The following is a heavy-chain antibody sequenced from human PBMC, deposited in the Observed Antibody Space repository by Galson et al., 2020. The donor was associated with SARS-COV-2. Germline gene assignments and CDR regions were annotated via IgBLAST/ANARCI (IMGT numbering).Heavy chain of an antibody. V-gene: IGHV3-7*01. D-gene: IGHD3-10*01. J-gene: IGHJ3*02. CDR2: IKEDGGEE. CDR3: ARDRGATYFYNSRLRYDDALDI. Sequence: GESLKISCAASGFTSGDYWMTWVRQAPGKGLEWVANIKEDGGEENYADSVRGRFTISRDNAMNSLSLQMNSLRAEDTAVYYCARDRGATYFYNSRLRYDDALDIWGQGTMVTGSS. CDR1: GFTSGDYW.